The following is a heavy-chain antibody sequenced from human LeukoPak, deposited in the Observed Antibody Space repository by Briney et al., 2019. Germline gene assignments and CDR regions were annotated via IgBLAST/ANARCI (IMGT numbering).Heavy chain of an antibody. J-gene: IGHJ4*02. V-gene: IGHV3-21*01. D-gene: IGHD3-22*01. Sequence: PGGSLRLSCAASGFTFSSHAMSWVRQAPGKGLEWVSSISSSSSYIYYADSVKGRFTISRDNAKNSLYLQMNSLRAEDTAVYYCARDPASSGSYWGQGTLVTVSS. CDR2: ISSSSSYI. CDR1: GFTFSSHA. CDR3: ARDPASSGSY.